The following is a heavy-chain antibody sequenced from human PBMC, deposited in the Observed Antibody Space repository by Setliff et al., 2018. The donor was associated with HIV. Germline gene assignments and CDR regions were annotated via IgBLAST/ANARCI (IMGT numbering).Heavy chain of an antibody. V-gene: IGHV3-23*01. CDR3: AKSLQLYCSGGSCPSDAFDI. CDR2: ISGSGGGT. CDR1: GFTFSSYA. J-gene: IGHJ3*02. Sequence: GGSLRLSCAASGFTFSSYAMNWVRQAPGKGLEWVSEISGSGGGTYYADSMKGRFTISRDNSNNTLYLQMNSLRAEDTAVYYCAKSLQLYCSGGSCPSDAFDIWGQGTMGTVSS. D-gene: IGHD2-15*01.